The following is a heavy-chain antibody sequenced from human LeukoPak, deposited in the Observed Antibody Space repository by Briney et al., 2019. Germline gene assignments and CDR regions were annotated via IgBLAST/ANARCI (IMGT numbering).Heavy chain of an antibody. CDR3: ATYYYDSSGYYSDY. D-gene: IGHD3-22*01. J-gene: IGHJ4*02. Sequence: SVKVSCKASGGNFNTFAYSWVRQAPGQGLEWGGGIIPVFGKAIYAQKFQGRVTITADESTSTAYMELSGLRSEDTAVYYCATYYYDSSGYYSDYWGQGTLVTVSS. CDR1: GGNFNTFA. CDR2: IIPVFGKA. V-gene: IGHV1-69*13.